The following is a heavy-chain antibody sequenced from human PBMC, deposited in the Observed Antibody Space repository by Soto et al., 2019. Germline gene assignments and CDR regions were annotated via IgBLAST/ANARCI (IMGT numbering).Heavy chain of an antibody. D-gene: IGHD6-13*01. CDR3: ARGYYSGIWSIFDF. J-gene: IGHJ4*02. CDR2: MYYSGST. CDR1: GGSISSDGYY. Sequence: QVQLQESGPGLVKPSQTLSLTCTVSGGSISSDGYYWSWIRQHPGKGLDWIGYMYYSGSTYYNPSLESRVIISGDTSKNQFSLKLSSVTAADTAVYYCARGYYSGIWSIFDFWGQGTLVTVSS. V-gene: IGHV4-31*03.